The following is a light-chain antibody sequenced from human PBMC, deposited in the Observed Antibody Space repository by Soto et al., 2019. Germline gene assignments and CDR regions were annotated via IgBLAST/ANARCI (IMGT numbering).Light chain of an antibody. CDR1: ALPEQY. Sequence: SYELTQPPSASVSPGQTAKITCSGDALPEQYAYWYQQKPGQAPVLVIYKDSERPSGIPERFSGSSSGTTVTLTISGVQAEDEADYYCQSADSSGTPLVVFGGGTKLTVL. J-gene: IGLJ2*01. CDR3: QSADSSGTPLVV. CDR2: KDS. V-gene: IGLV3-25*03.